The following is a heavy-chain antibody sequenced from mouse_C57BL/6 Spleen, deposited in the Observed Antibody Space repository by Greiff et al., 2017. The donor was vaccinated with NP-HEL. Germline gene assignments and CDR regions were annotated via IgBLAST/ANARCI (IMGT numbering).Heavy chain of an antibody. CDR3: ARMEAQATFDY. CDR1: GYSITSGYY. CDR2: ISYDGSN. Sequence: EVQLQESGPGLVKPSQSLSLTCSVTGYSITSGYYWNWIRQFPGNKLEWMGYISYDGSNNYNPSLKNRISITRDTSKNQFFLKLNSVTTEDTATYYCARMEAQATFDYWGQGTTLTVSS. J-gene: IGHJ2*01. V-gene: IGHV3-6*01. D-gene: IGHD3-2*02.